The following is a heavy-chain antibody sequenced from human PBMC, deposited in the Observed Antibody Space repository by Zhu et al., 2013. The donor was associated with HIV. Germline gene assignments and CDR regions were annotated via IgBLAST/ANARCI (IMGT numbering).Heavy chain of an antibody. D-gene: IGHD3-22*01. J-gene: IGHJ4*02. CDR3: ARGGVIVVVINHQLDY. CDR1: GYTFTSYY. Sequence: QVQLVQSGAEVKKPGASVKVSCRASGYTFTSYYMHWVRQAPGQGLEWMGIINPSGGSTSYAQKFQGRVTMTRDTSTSTVYMELSSLRSGDTAVYYCARGGVIVVVINHQLDYWGQGTLVTVSS. V-gene: IGHV1-46*01. CDR2: INPSGGST.